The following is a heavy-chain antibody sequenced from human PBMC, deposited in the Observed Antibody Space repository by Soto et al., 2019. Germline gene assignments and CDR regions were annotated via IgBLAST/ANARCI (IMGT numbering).Heavy chain of an antibody. CDR3: ARRPRYDFWAGTGDPNWFSP. CDR1: GYSFTSYW. V-gene: IGHV5-51*01. J-gene: IGHJ5*02. Sequence: GESLKISCKGSGYSFTSYWIGWVRQMPGKGLEWMGIIYPGDSDTRYSPSFQGQVTISADKSISTAYLQWSSLKASDTAMYYCARRPRYDFWAGTGDPNWFSPCGQGTRVSVSS. D-gene: IGHD3-3*01. CDR2: IYPGDSDT.